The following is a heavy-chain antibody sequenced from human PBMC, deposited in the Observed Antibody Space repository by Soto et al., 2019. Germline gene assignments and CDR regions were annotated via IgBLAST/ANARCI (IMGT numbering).Heavy chain of an antibody. CDR1: GFTVSSSY. D-gene: IGHD3-3*01. Sequence: EVQLVESGGGLIQPGGSLRLSCAASGFTVSSSYMSWVRQAPGKGLEWVSAIYSGGGTSYADSVKGRFTISRDNSKNTLYLQMNSLRDEDTAVYYCARDPWSGYSDWGQGTLVTVSS. V-gene: IGHV3-66*01. CDR2: IYSGGGT. J-gene: IGHJ4*02. CDR3: ARDPWSGYSD.